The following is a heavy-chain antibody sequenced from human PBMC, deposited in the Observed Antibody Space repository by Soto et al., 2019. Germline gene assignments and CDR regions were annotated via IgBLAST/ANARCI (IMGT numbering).Heavy chain of an antibody. CDR1: GGTFSSYN. CDR3: ASPMVTAGYYYSGMDF. Sequence: QVQLVQSGAEVKKPGSSVKVSCKASGGTFSSYNISWVRQAPGQGLEWMGRIIPILGIANYAQKFQGRVTITADKSTSTAYMELSSLRSEDTALYYCASPMVTAGYYYSGMDFWGQLTPITVSS. V-gene: IGHV1-69*02. D-gene: IGHD5-18*01. J-gene: IGHJ6*02. CDR2: IIPILGIA.